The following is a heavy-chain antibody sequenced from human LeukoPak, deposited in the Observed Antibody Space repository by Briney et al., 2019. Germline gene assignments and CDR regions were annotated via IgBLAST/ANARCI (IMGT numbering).Heavy chain of an antibody. V-gene: IGHV3-30*03. CDR3: ARQLGWKDSSGYFPVDY. J-gene: IGHJ4*02. D-gene: IGHD3-22*01. CDR1: GFTFSSYG. Sequence: GRSLRLSCAASGFTFSSYGMHWVRQAPGKGLEWVAVISYDGSNKYYADSVKGRFTISRDNSKNTLYLQMNSLRAEDRAVYYCARQLGWKDSSGYFPVDYWGQGTLVTVSS. CDR2: ISYDGSNK.